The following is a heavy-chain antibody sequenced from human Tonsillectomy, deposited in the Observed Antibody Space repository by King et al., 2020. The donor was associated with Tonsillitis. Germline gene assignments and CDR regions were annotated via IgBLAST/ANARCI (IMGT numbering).Heavy chain of an antibody. CDR1: GYTFTSYW. CDR3: ARLSSEPTRYYDILTGYYKPYYYYMDV. J-gene: IGHJ6*03. CDR2: IYPGDSDT. V-gene: IGHV5-51*01. D-gene: IGHD3-9*01. Sequence: VQLVESGAEVKKPGESLKISCKGSGYTFTSYWIGWVRQMPGKGLEWMGIIYPGDSDTRYSPSFQGQVTISADKSISTAYLQWSSLKASDTAMYYCARLSSEPTRYYDILTGYYKPYYYYMDVWGKGTTVTVSS.